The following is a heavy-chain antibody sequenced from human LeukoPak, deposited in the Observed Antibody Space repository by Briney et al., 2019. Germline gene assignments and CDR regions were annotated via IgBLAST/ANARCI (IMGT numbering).Heavy chain of an antibody. CDR1: GFTFDDYT. CDR2: ISWDGVST. CDR3: AKGVYRWFGDPMGWFDP. J-gene: IGHJ5*02. V-gene: IGHV3-43*01. D-gene: IGHD3-10*01. Sequence: GGSLRLSCAASGFTFDDYTMHWVRQAPGKGLEWVSLISWDGVSTYYADSVKGRFTISRDNSKNSLYLQMNSLRTEDTALYYCAKGVYRWFGDPMGWFDPWGQGTLVTVSS.